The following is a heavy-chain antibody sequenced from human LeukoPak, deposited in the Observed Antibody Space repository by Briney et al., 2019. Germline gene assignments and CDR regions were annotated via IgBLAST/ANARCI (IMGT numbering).Heavy chain of an antibody. CDR1: GSFSDHY. J-gene: IGHJ4*02. V-gene: IGHV1-2*02. D-gene: IGHD3-10*01. Sequence: ASVKASCKASGSFSDHYIHWIRQAPGHGPEWLGWINPKSGDTNYGQNFQDRVTMTRDTSITTVYMELTSLTSHDTALYYCARGASGTLRSFDWLTQEPLDFWGQGTLVTVSS. CDR3: ARGASGTLRSFDWLTQEPLDF. CDR2: INPKSGDT.